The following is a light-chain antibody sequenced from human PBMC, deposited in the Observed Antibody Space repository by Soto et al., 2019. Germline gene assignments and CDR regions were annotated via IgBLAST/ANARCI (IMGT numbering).Light chain of an antibody. Sequence: QSALTQPPYASGSPGQSVTISCTGTSSDVGGYDYVSWYQQHPGKAPKLMIYEVNKRPSGVPDRFSGSKSGNTASLTVSGLQAEDEADYYCSSYAGSHNYVFGTGTKLTVL. CDR3: SSYAGSHNYV. CDR2: EVN. J-gene: IGLJ1*01. CDR1: SSDVGGYDY. V-gene: IGLV2-8*01.